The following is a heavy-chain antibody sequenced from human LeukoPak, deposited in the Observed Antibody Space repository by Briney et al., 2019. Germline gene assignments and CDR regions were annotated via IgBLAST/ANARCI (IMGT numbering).Heavy chain of an antibody. V-gene: IGHV3-74*01. D-gene: IGHD3-9*01. CDR2: IDSDGINR. CDR3: EGRATGRPEY. CDR1: GFTFSRYW. J-gene: IGHJ4*02. Sequence: QSGGSLRLSCAASGFTFSRYWMHWVRQAPGKGLVWVSRIDSDGINRDYADSVKGRFTISRDNAKNTVYLQMNSLRDEDTAVYYCEGRATGRPEYWGRGSLVTVSS.